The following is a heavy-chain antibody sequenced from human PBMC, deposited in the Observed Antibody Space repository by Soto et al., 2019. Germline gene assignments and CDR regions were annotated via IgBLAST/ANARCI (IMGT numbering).Heavy chain of an antibody. Sequence: GGSLRLSCAASGFTFSRYAMSWVRHAPGKGLEWGATFSCPGGGTYYADSVKGRFTISRDNFKISLYLQMSSLRAEDTAAYYFAQGKISTTTYTAFDFSAEGALVTAS. V-gene: IGHV3-23*01. J-gene: IGHJ4*02. CDR2: FSCPGGGT. CDR3: AQGKISTTTYTAFDF. D-gene: IGHD1-26*01. CDR1: GFTFSRYA.